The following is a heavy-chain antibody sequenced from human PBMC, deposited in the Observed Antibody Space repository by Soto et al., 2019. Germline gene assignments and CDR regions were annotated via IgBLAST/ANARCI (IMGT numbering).Heavy chain of an antibody. V-gene: IGHV3-21*01. J-gene: IGHJ2*01. D-gene: IGHD2-15*01. Sequence: EVQLVESGGGLVKPGGSLRLSCAASGFTFSSYSMNWVRQAPGKGLDWVSSISSSSSYIYYADSVKGRFTMSRDNAKNSLYLQMNSLSAEDTAVYYCARAVVVVVAAARSGCFDLWGRGTLVTVSS. CDR2: ISSSSSYI. CDR1: GFTFSSYS. CDR3: ARAVVVVVAAARSGCFDL.